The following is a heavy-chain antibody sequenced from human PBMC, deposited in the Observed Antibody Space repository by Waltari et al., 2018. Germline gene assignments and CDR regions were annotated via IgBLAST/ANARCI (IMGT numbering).Heavy chain of an antibody. Sequence: QVQLVQSGAEVKKPGSSVKVSCKASGGTFSSYAISWVRQAPGQGLEWMGEIIPILGTANDAQKFQGRVTITADESTSTAYMELSSLRSEDTAVYYCARGGVATNRHYYYYGMDVWGQGTTVTVSS. CDR3: ARGGVATNRHYYYYGMDV. V-gene: IGHV1-69*01. CDR2: IIPILGTA. J-gene: IGHJ6*02. D-gene: IGHD5-12*01. CDR1: GGTFSSYA.